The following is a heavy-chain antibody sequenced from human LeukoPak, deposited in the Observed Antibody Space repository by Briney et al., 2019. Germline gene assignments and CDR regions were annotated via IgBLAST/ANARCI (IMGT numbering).Heavy chain of an antibody. J-gene: IGHJ3*02. Sequence: PSVTLSLTCSVSGGSISSYYWSWIRQPPGKGLEWIGYIYDSGSTNYNPSLKSRVTISVDTSKNQFSLKLSSVTAADTAVYYCARDLGALGAFDIWGQGTMVTVSS. CDR3: ARDLGALGAFDI. CDR2: IYDSGST. V-gene: IGHV4-59*01. CDR1: GGSISSYY. D-gene: IGHD1-26*01.